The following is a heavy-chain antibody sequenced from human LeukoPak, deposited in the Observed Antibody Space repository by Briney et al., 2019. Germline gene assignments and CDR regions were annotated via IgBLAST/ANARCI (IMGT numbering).Heavy chain of an antibody. CDR3: ASSYYYDSSGYSNYYYYYGMDV. V-gene: IGHV1-69*13. J-gene: IGHJ6*02. CDR2: IIPIFGTA. D-gene: IGHD3-22*01. CDR1: GGTFSSYA. Sequence: SVKVSCKASGGTFSSYAISWVRQAPGQGLEWMGGIIPIFGTANYAQKFQGRVTITADESTSTAYMELSSLRSEDTAVHYCASSYYYDSSGYSNYYYYYGMDVWGQGTTVTVSS.